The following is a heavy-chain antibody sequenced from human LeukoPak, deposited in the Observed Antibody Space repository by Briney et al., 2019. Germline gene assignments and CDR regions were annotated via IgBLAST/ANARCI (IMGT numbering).Heavy chain of an antibody. CDR3: ARHGQQLVGDY. J-gene: IGHJ4*02. D-gene: IGHD6-13*01. CDR1: GYPFTNYW. V-gene: IGHV5-51*01. Sequence: GGPLHLSGMGFGYPFTNYWIGGAGKLHGKGLEWMGIFYTADSETRYNPAFQGKVTISAAKSISTPYLQWSSLKASDTAMYSCARHGQQLVGDYWGEGTLVTVSS. CDR2: FYTADSET.